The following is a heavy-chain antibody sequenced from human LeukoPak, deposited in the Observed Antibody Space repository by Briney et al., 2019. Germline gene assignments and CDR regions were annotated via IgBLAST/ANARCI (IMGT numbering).Heavy chain of an antibody. CDR3: ARGPNQWLRSAGF. CDR2: INHSGST. Sequence: PSETLSLTCAVYGGSFSGYYWSWIRQPPGKGLEWIGEINHSGSTNYNPSLKSRVTISVDTSKNQFSLKLSSVTAADTAVYYCARGPNQWLRSAGFWGQGTMLTVSS. CDR1: GGSFSGYY. D-gene: IGHD5-12*01. V-gene: IGHV4-34*01. J-gene: IGHJ3*01.